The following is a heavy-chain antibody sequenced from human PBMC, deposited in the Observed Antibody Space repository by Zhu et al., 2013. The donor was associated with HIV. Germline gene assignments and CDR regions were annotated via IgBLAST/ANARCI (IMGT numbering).Heavy chain of an antibody. Sequence: QVQLQESGPGLVKPSGDPVPHLRCLWLPHQQCLRTGAGSGSPQEGAGVDWEYLSYGSTYYNPSLKSRVTISLDTSKNQFSLRLSSVTAADTAVYYCARQLGSNWYVDYWGQGTLVTVSS. CDR1: LPHQQCLRT. CDR2: LSYGST. J-gene: IGHJ4*02. CDR3: ARQLGSNWYVDY. D-gene: IGHD6-13*01. V-gene: IGHV4-38-2*01.